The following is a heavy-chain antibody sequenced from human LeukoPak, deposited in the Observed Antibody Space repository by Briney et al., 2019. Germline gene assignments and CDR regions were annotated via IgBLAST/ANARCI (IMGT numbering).Heavy chain of an antibody. CDR3: ANLPSTQFPHVINQCYLFTY. J-gene: IGHJ4*02. CDR2: IRGSGDIT. V-gene: IGHV3-23*01. Sequence: PGGSLRLPLPASVFTFSPYAMSLARQTPGKGLEWVSAIRGSGDITYYADSVKGRFTISRDNSRHTLYLQTNSLRAEVMDVYYCANLPSTQFPHVINQCYLFTYWGQGTLVTVSS. CDR1: VFTFSPYA. D-gene: IGHD5-24*01.